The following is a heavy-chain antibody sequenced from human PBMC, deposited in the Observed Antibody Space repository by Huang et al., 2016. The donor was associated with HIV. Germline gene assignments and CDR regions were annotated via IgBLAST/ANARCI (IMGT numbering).Heavy chain of an antibody. CDR3: ARDGPERSSGNYGASDY. Sequence: QVQLQQWGAGLLKPSETLSLTCAVYGVSFSGYFWSWIRQPPGKGLVWIGEINESGSTNYNPALKGRVTVSGDTSKNQFSRRLSSVTAADTAVYYCARDGPERSSGNYGASDYWGQGTLVTVSS. D-gene: IGHD1-26*01. J-gene: IGHJ4*02. CDR1: GVSFSGYF. V-gene: IGHV4-34*01. CDR2: INESGST.